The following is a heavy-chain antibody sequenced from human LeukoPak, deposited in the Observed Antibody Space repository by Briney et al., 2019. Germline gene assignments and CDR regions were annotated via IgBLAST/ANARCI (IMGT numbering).Heavy chain of an antibody. Sequence: GGSLRLSCAASGVTFSSYAMSWVRQPPGKRLEWVSAISGSGGSTYYADSVKGRFTISRDNSKSTLYLQMNGLRAEDTAVYYCARESYYGSGSLDYWGQGTLVTVSP. V-gene: IGHV3-23*01. CDR1: GVTFSSYA. CDR3: ARESYYGSGSLDY. D-gene: IGHD3-10*01. J-gene: IGHJ4*02. CDR2: ISGSGGST.